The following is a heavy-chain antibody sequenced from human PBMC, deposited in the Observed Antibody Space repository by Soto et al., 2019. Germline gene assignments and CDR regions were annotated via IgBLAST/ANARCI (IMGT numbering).Heavy chain of an antibody. J-gene: IGHJ6*02. CDR1: GYSFSSYW. V-gene: IGHV5-10-1*01. CDR2: IDPSDSYT. Sequence: EFLKMSCKGYGYSFSSYWIIWVRQIPGKGLEWMGNIDPSDSYTKYSPSFQGHVTISADKSISTAYLQWSSLRASDTAVYYCARRDCSSPSCYLSYYYGMDVWGQGTKVTVSS. CDR3: ARRDCSSPSCYLSYYYGMDV. D-gene: IGHD2-2*01.